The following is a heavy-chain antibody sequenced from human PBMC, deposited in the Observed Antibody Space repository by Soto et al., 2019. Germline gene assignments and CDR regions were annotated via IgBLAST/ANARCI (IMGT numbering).Heavy chain of an antibody. D-gene: IGHD2-2*01. CDR2: INHSGST. Sequence: PSETLSLTCAVYCGSFSGYYWSWIRQPPGKGLEWIGEINHSGSTNYNPSLKSRVTISVDTSKNQFSLKLSSVTAADTAVYYCARASRVVVVPAARPPFDYWGQGTLVTVSS. J-gene: IGHJ4*02. CDR1: CGSFSGYY. CDR3: ARASRVVVVPAARPPFDY. V-gene: IGHV4-34*01.